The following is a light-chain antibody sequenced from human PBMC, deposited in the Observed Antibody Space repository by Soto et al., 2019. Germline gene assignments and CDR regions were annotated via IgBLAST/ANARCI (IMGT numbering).Light chain of an antibody. CDR2: GAS. CDR3: QQYGRSPYT. CDR1: QSVTSNY. Sequence: EIVLTQSPGTLSLSPGERATLSCRASQSVTSNYLAWYQQKPGQAPRLLIYGASSKATGTPDRFSGSGSGTDFTLTIDRLEPEDFVVYYCQQYGRSPYTFGQGTKLEIK. J-gene: IGKJ2*01. V-gene: IGKV3-20*01.